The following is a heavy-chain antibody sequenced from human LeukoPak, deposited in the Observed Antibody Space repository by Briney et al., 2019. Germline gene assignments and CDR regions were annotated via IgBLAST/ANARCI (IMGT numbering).Heavy chain of an antibody. Sequence: ASVKVSCKVSGKTLSDLSIHWLRQPPGKGLEWLGGSDPEDGERIYAQMFQGRVAMTEDTSIDTAYMELSSLRSEDTAVYYCVTGFTTMAVDYFDYWGQGTLVTVSP. D-gene: IGHD5-18*01. V-gene: IGHV1-24*01. J-gene: IGHJ4*02. CDR2: SDPEDGER. CDR3: VTGFTTMAVDYFDY. CDR1: GKTLSDLS.